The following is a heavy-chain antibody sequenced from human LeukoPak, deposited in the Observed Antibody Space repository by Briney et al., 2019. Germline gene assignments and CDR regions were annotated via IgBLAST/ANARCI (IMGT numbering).Heavy chain of an antibody. D-gene: IGHD4-17*01. CDR1: GFTFSSYA. CDR3: AKPLQGGDYGDAFDI. Sequence: PGGSLRLSCAASGFTFSSYAMSWVRQAPGKGLEWVSAISGSGGSTYYADSVKGRFTIFRDNSKNTLYLQMNSLRAEDTAVYYCAKPLQGGDYGDAFDIWGQGTMVTVSS. V-gene: IGHV3-23*01. CDR2: ISGSGGST. J-gene: IGHJ3*02.